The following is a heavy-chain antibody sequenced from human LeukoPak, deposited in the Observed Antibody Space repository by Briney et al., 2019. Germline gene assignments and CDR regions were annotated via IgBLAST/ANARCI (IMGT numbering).Heavy chain of an antibody. J-gene: IGHJ5*02. CDR3: ARESTPNYCSSTICYTNWFEP. Sequence: LETLSLTCIVSGGSISSYYWSWIRQPPGKGLDWMGHIYYSGSTNYNPSLQSRVTISVDTSKNQFYLKLSSVTAADTAVYYCARESTPNYCSSTICYTNWFEPWGQGTLVTVSS. CDR2: IYYSGST. V-gene: IGHV4-59*01. CDR1: GGSISSYY. D-gene: IGHD2-2*02.